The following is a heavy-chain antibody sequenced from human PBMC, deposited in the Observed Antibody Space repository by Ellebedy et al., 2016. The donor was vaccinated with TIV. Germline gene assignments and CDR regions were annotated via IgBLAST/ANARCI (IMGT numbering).Heavy chain of an antibody. CDR3: AREEQLVRQALDI. CDR1: GGSISSGGYY. V-gene: IGHV4-31*03. J-gene: IGHJ3*02. D-gene: IGHD6-6*01. Sequence: MPSETLSLTCTVSGGSISSGGYYWSWIRQHPGKGLEWFGYISYSGSTYYNPSLKSRVTISVDTSKKQFSLKLSSVTAADTAVYYCAREEQLVRQALDIWGQGTMVTVSS. CDR2: ISYSGST.